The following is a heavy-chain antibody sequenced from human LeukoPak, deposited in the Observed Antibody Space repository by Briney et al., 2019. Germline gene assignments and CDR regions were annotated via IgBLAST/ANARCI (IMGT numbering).Heavy chain of an antibody. CDR3: ARVNGPVLRFLEWGFFDY. D-gene: IGHD3-3*01. V-gene: IGHV4-4*07. J-gene: IGHJ4*02. Sequence: PSETLSLTCTVSGDSMNNYFWSWIRQPAGKGLEWIGRIFATGNTNYNPSLKSRVTMSVDTSKNQFSLDLSSVTAADTAVYFCARVNGPVLRFLEWGFFDYWGQGTLVTVSS. CDR1: GDSMNNYF. CDR2: IFATGNT.